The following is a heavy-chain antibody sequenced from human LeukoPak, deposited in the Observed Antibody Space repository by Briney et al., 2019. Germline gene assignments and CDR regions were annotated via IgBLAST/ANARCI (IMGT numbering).Heavy chain of an antibody. CDR1: GGSISSSSYY. CDR3: ARLQRGVRGMDV. D-gene: IGHD3-10*01. CDR2: LYDSGST. J-gene: IGHJ6*02. V-gene: IGHV4-39*07. Sequence: PSETLSLTCTVSGGSISSSSYYWDWIRQPPGKGLEWIGNLYDSGSTHYNPSLRSRVTISVDTSKNQFSLKLSSVTAADTAVYYCARLQRGVRGMDVWGQGTTVTVSS.